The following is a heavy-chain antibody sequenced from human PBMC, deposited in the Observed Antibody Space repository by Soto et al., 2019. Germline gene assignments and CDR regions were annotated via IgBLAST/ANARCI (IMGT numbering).Heavy chain of an antibody. V-gene: IGHV3-30-3*01. Sequence: QVQLVESGGGVVQPGRSLRLSCAASRFTFSSYAMHWVRQAPGKGLEWVAVISYDGSNTHYADSVKGRFTISRDNSKNTLYLQMNSLRAEDTAVYYCVRDKWGSDYWGQGTLVTVSS. CDR3: VRDKWGSDY. J-gene: IGHJ4*02. CDR2: ISYDGSNT. D-gene: IGHD7-27*01. CDR1: RFTFSSYA.